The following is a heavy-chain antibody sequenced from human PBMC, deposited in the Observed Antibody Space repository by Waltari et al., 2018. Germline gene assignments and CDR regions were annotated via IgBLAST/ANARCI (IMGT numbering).Heavy chain of an antibody. J-gene: IGHJ4*02. V-gene: IGHV4-34*01. CDR1: GGSFSGYY. CDR2: INHSGST. D-gene: IGHD5-12*01. CDR3: ARGFGVGYASIDY. Sequence: QVQLQQWGAGLLKPSETLSLTCAVYGGSFSGYYCSWIRQPPGKGLEWIGEINHSGSTNYNPSLKSRVTISVDTSKNQFSRKLSSVTAADTAVYYCARGFGVGYASIDYCGQGTLVTVSS.